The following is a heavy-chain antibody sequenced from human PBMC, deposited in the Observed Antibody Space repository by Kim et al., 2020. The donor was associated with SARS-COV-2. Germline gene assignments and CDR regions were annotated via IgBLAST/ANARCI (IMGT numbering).Heavy chain of an antibody. V-gene: IGHV3-7*03. CDR3: ANPREPLVRVSIFDS. D-gene: IGHD6-6*01. J-gene: IGHJ4*02. Sequence: VDSVKGRFAISSDNARKLLYLQMNSLTAEDTAGYYCANPREPLVRVSIFDSWGQGTLVTVSS.